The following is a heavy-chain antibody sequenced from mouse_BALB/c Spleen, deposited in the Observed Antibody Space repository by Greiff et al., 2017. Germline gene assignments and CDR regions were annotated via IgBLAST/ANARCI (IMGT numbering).Heavy chain of an antibody. V-gene: IGHV5-6-5*01. J-gene: IGHJ2*01. CDR1: GFTFSSYA. CDR2: ISSGGST. Sequence: EVQGVDSGGGLVTPGGSLKLSCAASGFTFSSYAMSWVRQTPEKSLEWVASISSGGSTYYPDSVKGRFTISRDNARNILYLQMSSLRSEDTAMYYCARGEPPDYWGQGTTLTDSS. CDR3: ARGEPPDY.